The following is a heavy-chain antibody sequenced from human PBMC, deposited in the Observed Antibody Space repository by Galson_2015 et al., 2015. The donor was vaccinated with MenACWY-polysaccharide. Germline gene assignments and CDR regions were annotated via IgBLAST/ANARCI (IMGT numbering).Heavy chain of an antibody. V-gene: IGHV1-69*04. CDR3: ARGLRAEYFQH. CDR2: IIPILGIA. CDR1: GGTFSSYA. J-gene: IGHJ1*01. Sequence: SCKASGGTFSSYAISWVRQAPGQGLEWMGRIIPILGIANYAQKFQGRVTITADKSTSTAYMELRSLRSDDTAVYYCARGLRAEYFQHWGQGTLVTVSS.